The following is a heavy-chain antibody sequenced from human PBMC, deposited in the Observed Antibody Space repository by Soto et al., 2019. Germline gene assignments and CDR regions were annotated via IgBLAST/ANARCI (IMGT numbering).Heavy chain of an antibody. V-gene: IGHV3-66*01. CDR3: ARAWQVRDAFDI. Sequence: HPGGSLRLSCTASGFTVSTYYINWVRQAPGKGLEWVSVIYTAGNTYYADSVKGRFTISRDNSKNMVFLQMSGLTAEDTALYYCARAWQVRDAFDIWGLGTMVTVSS. CDR2: IYTAGNT. CDR1: GFTVSTYY. J-gene: IGHJ3*02.